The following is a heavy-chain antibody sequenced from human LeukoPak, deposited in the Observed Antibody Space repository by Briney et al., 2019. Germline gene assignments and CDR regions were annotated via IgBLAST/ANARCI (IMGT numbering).Heavy chain of an antibody. CDR2: IYYSGST. Sequence: SQTLCLTCTVSGGSISSGDYYWSWIRQPPGKGLEWIGYIYYSGSTYYNPSLKSRVTISVDTSKNQFSLKLSSVTAADTAVYYCARVLGYCSSTSCPQEYYFDYWGQGTLVTVSS. CDR3: ARVLGYCSSTSCPQEYYFDY. J-gene: IGHJ4*02. V-gene: IGHV4-30-4*08. CDR1: GGSISSGDYY. D-gene: IGHD2-2*01.